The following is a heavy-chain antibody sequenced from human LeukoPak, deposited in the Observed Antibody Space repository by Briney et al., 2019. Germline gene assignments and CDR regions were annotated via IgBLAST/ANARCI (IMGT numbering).Heavy chain of an antibody. CDR2: ITGGSGAK. Sequence: PGGSLRVSCTVSGFTFSSLAMSWVRQAPGKGLGWVSTITGGSGAKYYADSVKGRFTISRDNSKDTLYLQMHSLRAEDTAVYFCAKDTPLTTYTSGWSSNSFDYWGQGTLVAVSS. J-gene: IGHJ4*02. D-gene: IGHD6-19*01. CDR3: AKDTPLTTYTSGWSSNSFDY. CDR1: GFTFSSLA. V-gene: IGHV3-23*01.